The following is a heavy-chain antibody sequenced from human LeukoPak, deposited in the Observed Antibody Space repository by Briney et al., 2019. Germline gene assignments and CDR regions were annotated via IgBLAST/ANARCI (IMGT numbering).Heavy chain of an antibody. Sequence: GGSLRLSCAGSGFSFSSYWMHWVRQAPEKGLEWVSSIKNDGSATSYADSVKGRFSISTDSAKNSAYLQMNSLRVEDTAMYYCAMDINGDLFHLWGQGTLVTVSS. D-gene: IGHD2-2*03. CDR2: IKNDGSAT. V-gene: IGHV3-74*01. CDR1: GFSFSSYW. CDR3: AMDINGDLFHL. J-gene: IGHJ4*02.